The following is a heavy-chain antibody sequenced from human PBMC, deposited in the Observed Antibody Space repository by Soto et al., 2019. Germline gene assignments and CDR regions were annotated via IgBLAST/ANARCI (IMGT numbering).Heavy chain of an antibody. CDR1: GFTFSDNY. V-gene: IGHV3-11*01. CDR3: ARVALAAGDLDF. J-gene: IGHJ4*02. D-gene: IGHD2-21*02. CDR2: IGDAVM. Sequence: GVSLRLSCAASGFTFSDNYMSWIRQAPGKGLEWVSYIGDAVMYYADSVKGRFTISRDNAKSSLYLQMNSLRAENTAVYYCARVALAAGDLDFWGQGSLVTVSS.